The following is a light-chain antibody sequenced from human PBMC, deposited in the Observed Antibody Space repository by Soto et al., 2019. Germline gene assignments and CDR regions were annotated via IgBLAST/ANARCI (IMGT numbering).Light chain of an antibody. CDR1: QSVSSY. CDR3: QQRSNWPRYT. CDR2: DAS. Sequence: EIVLTQSPATLSFSPGERATLSCSASQSVSSYLAWYQQKPGQATRLLIYDASNRATGIPARFSGSGSGTAFTLTISSLEPEDFAVYYCQQRSNWPRYTFGHGTKLAIK. J-gene: IGKJ2*01. V-gene: IGKV3-11*01.